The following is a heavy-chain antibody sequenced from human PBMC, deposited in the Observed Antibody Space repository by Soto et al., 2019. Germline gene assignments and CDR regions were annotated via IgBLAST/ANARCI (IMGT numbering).Heavy chain of an antibody. CDR3: VREVYSAYIDP. CDR1: GFTFSSYW. Sequence: PGGSLRLSCAASGFTFSSYWMHWVRQVPGKGLVWVSRINSDGSSTTYADSVRGRFTVSRDNAKNTLYLQMNSLRAEDTAVYYCVREVYSAYIDPWGQGTQVTVSS. CDR2: INSDGSST. J-gene: IGHJ5*02. V-gene: IGHV3-74*03. D-gene: IGHD5-12*01.